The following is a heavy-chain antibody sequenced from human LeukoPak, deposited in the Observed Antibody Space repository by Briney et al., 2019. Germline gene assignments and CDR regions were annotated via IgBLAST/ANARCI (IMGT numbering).Heavy chain of an antibody. CDR3: TRPSDISSPDY. CDR2: ISYDGKDD. D-gene: IGHD3-9*01. J-gene: IGHJ4*02. V-gene: IGHV3-30*04. Sequence: QSGGSLRLSCAASGFSFGRFAMHWVRQAPGKGLEWVSLISYDGKDDYYADSVKGRFTISRDNSKNLVYLQMNSLRAEDTAVYYCTRPSDISSPDYWGQGTLVTVSS. CDR1: GFSFGRFA.